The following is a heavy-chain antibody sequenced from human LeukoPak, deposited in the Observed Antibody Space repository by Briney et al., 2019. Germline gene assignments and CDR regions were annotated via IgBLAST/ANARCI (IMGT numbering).Heavy chain of an antibody. V-gene: IGHV4-38-2*02. CDR1: GFSISSGYY. CDR3: ARPAPGVTRNYYYYMDV. CDR2: IYYSGST. J-gene: IGHJ6*03. Sequence: SETLSLTCTVSGFSISSGYYWGWIRQPPGKGLEWIGSIYYSGSTYYNPSLKSRVTISVDTSKNQFSLKLSSVTAADTAVYYCARPAPGVTRNYYYYMDVWGKGTTVTVSS. D-gene: IGHD3-3*01.